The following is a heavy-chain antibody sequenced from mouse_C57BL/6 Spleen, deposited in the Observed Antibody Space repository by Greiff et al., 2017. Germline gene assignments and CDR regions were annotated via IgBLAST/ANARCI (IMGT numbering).Heavy chain of an antibody. J-gene: IGHJ3*01. CDR3: ARDYDGFAY. D-gene: IGHD2-12*01. CDR2: ISYDGSN. CDR1: GYSITSGYY. V-gene: IGHV3-6*01. Sequence: ESGPGLVKPSQSLSLTCSVTGYSITSGYYWNWIRQFPGNKLEWMGYISYDGSNNYNPSLKNRISITRDTSKNQFFLKLNSVTTEDTATYCCARDYDGFAYWGQGTLVTVSA.